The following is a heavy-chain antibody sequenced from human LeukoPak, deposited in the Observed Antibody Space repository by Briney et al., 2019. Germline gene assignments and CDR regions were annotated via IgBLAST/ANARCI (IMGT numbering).Heavy chain of an antibody. D-gene: IGHD3-9*01. CDR1: GGSFSGYY. CDR3: ARGGPYYDILTGYRYYYYMDV. Sequence: SETLSLTCAVNGGSFSGYYWNWIRQPPGKRLEWIGEINHTGNTNYNPSLKRRVTISVDTSQKQFSLRLNSLTAADTAVYYCARGGPYYDILTGYRYYYYMDVWGKGTTVTVSS. J-gene: IGHJ6*03. CDR2: INHTGNT. V-gene: IGHV4-34*01.